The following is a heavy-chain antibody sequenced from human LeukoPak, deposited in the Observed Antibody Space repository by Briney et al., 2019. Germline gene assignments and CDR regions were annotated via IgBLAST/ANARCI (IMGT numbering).Heavy chain of an antibody. V-gene: IGHV3-23*01. Sequence: PGGSLRLSCAASGFTFSSYAMSWVRQAPGKGLEWVSAISGSGGSTYYADSVKGRFTISRDNSKNTLYLQMNSLRAEDTAVYYCAKDLGYCSGGRCYEFDPWGQGTLVTVSS. J-gene: IGHJ5*02. CDR3: AKDLGYCSGGRCYEFDP. CDR1: GFTFSSYA. D-gene: IGHD2-15*01. CDR2: ISGSGGST.